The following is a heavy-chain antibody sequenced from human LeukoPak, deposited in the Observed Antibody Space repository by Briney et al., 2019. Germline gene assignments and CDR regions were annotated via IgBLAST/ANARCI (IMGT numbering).Heavy chain of an antibody. CDR3: AGGGNERAYYFYYMDV. V-gene: IGHV3-21*04. CDR1: GFMLSSHA. Sequence: GGPLRLSCAASGFMLSSHAMNWLPQAPGKGLEWVSSISSTGSYIYYADSVKGRFTISRDNAKNSLSLQMNSLRAEDSAVYYCAGGGNERAYYFYYMDVWGKGTTVTVSS. J-gene: IGHJ6*03. CDR2: ISSTGSYI. D-gene: IGHD4-23*01.